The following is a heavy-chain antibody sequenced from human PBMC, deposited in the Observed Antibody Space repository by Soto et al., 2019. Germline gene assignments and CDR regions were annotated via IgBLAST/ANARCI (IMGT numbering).Heavy chain of an antibody. Sequence: GSLRLSCAASGFSFSDYEMNWVRQTPGKGLEWLSYISSSGGTIKYADSVKGRFTISRDNAKDSLYLQMHSLRADDTAVYYCARDAFEIYYKFGLDVWGQGTPVTVSS. D-gene: IGHD3-10*01. CDR2: ISSSGGTI. J-gene: IGHJ6*02. CDR3: ARDAFEIYYKFGLDV. V-gene: IGHV3-48*03. CDR1: GFSFSDYE.